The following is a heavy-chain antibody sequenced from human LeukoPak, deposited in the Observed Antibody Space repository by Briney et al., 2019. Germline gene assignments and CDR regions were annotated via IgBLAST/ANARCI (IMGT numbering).Heavy chain of an antibody. J-gene: IGHJ4*02. D-gene: IGHD2-2*02. Sequence: SETLSLTCTVSGGSISSGSYYWSWIRQPPGKGLEWIGYIYYSGSTNYNPSLKSRVTISVDTSKNQFSLKLSSVTAADTAVYYCARVYCSSTSCYIGYFDYWGQGTLVTVSS. CDR1: GGSISSGSYY. CDR2: IYYSGST. V-gene: IGHV4-61*01. CDR3: ARVYCSSTSCYIGYFDY.